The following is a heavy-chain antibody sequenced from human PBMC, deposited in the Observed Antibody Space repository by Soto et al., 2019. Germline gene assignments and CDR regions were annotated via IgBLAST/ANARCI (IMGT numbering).Heavy chain of an antibody. CDR1: GGTFSSYA. J-gene: IGHJ5*02. Sequence: QVQLVQSGAEVKKPGSSVKVSCKASGGTFSSYAISWVRQAPGQGLEWMGGIIPIFGTANYAQKFQGRVTITADESTSTAYMELSSLRSEDTAVYYCARDGGGYCRSTSCYRGNWFDPWGQGTLVTVSS. V-gene: IGHV1-69*01. CDR2: IIPIFGTA. CDR3: ARDGGGYCRSTSCYRGNWFDP. D-gene: IGHD2-2*02.